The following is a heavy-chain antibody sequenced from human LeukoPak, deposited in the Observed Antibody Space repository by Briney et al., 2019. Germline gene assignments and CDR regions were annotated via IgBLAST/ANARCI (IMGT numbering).Heavy chain of an antibody. D-gene: IGHD6-13*01. CDR3: ARARPGYSSSWYRYWFDP. J-gene: IGHJ5*02. V-gene: IGHV1-8*01. CDR2: MNPNSGNT. Sequence: GESLKISCKGSGYTFTSYDINWVRQATGQGLEWMGWMNPNSGNTGYAQKFQGRVTMTRNTSISTAYMELSSLRSEDTAVYYCARARPGYSSSWYRYWFDPWGQGTLVTVSS. CDR1: GYTFTSYD.